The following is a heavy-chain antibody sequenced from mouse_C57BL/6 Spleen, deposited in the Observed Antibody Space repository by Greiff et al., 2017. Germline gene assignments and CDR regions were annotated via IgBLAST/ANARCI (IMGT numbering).Heavy chain of an antibody. V-gene: IGHV5-9-1*02. Sequence: EVQLQESGAGLVKPGASLKLSCAASGFTFSSYAMSWVRQTPEQRLEWVAYISSGGGYIYYADTVKGRFTISRDNARNTLYLQMGSLKSEDTAMYYCTRGGSAYWGQGTLVTVSA. D-gene: IGHD3-1*01. CDR3: TRGGSAY. CDR1: GFTFSSYA. J-gene: IGHJ3*01. CDR2: ISSGGGYI.